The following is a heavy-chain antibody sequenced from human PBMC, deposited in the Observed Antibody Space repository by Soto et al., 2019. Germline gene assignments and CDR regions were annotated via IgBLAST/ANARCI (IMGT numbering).Heavy chain of an antibody. J-gene: IGHJ4*02. CDR1: GGTFSSYA. CDR2: IIPIFGTA. CDR3: ARVYSSSWYWYFDY. Sequence: QVQLVQSGAEVKKPGSSVKVSCKASGGTFSSYAISWVRQAPGQGLEWLGGIIPIFGTANYAQKFQGRVTIAADESMSTAYMELSSLRSENTAVYYCARVYSSSWYWYFDYWGQGTMGTVSS. D-gene: IGHD6-13*01. V-gene: IGHV1-69*12.